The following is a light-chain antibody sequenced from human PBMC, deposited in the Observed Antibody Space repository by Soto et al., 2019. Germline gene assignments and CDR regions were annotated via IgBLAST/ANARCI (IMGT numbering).Light chain of an antibody. J-gene: IGKJ1*01. CDR1: QSVSSN. Sequence: ETVMTQSPATLSLSPGERVTLSCRASQSVSSNLAWYQQKPGQAPRLLIYGAATRATGVPARFSGSGSGTEFTLTISSLQSEDFAVYYCQQYNDWWTFGHGTKVEIK. CDR2: GAA. CDR3: QQYNDWWT. V-gene: IGKV3-15*01.